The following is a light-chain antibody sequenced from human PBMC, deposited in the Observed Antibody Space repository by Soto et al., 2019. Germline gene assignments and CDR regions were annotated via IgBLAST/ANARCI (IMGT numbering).Light chain of an antibody. CDR2: AAS. J-gene: IGKJ1*01. CDR3: QQYNSYPQT. V-gene: IGKV1-16*01. CDR1: HDIRNY. Sequence: DIHMTQSPSSLSASVGYRFTITWQASHDIRNYLNWYQQKPVKAPKPLIYAASSLQSGVPSRLSGSRYGTELTTTISSLKTDDFATYYCQQYNSYPQTFGHGTQVDIK.